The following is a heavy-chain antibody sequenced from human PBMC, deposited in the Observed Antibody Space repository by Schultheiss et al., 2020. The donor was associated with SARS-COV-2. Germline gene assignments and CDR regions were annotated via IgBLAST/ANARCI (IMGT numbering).Heavy chain of an antibody. D-gene: IGHD3-10*01. CDR2: IYYSENT. CDR3: ATARGYGSGSYFSGNWFDP. Sequence: SQTLSLTCTVSGGSISSYYWSWIRQPPGKGLEWIGYIYYSENTYYNPSLKSRVTISVDTSKNQFSLKLSSVTAADTAVYYCATARGYGSGSYFSGNWFDPWGQGTLVTVSS. J-gene: IGHJ5*02. V-gene: IGHV4-59*06. CDR1: GGSISSYY.